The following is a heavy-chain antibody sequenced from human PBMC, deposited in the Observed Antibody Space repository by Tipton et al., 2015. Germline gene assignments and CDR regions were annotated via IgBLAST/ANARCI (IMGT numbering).Heavy chain of an antibody. Sequence: SLRLSCAASGFTFSSYAMSWVRQAPGKGLEWVSGISGSGGSTYYADSVKGRFTISRDNSKNTLYLQMNSLTGEDTAVYYCARGGFLFDCWGQGTLVTVSS. CDR3: ARGGFLFDC. D-gene: IGHD3-16*01. CDR1: GFTFSSYA. J-gene: IGHJ4*02. V-gene: IGHV3-23*01. CDR2: ISGSGGST.